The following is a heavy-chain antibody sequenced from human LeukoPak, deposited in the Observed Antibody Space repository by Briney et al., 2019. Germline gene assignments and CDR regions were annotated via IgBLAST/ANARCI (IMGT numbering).Heavy chain of an antibody. D-gene: IGHD5-18*01. Sequence: PSETLSLTCAVSGYSISSGYDWGWIRQPPGKGLEWIGSIYHSGSTYYNPSLKSRVTISVDTSKNQFSLKLSSVTAADTAVYYCARATRRWIQLPFGYWGQGTLVTVSS. V-gene: IGHV4-38-2*01. CDR3: ARATRRWIQLPFGY. J-gene: IGHJ4*02. CDR1: GYSISSGYD. CDR2: IYHSGST.